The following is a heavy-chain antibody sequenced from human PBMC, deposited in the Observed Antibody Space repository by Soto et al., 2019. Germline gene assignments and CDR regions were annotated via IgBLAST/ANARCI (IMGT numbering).Heavy chain of an antibody. CDR3: ARDRYYYDSSGYYPVGYYYYGMDV. J-gene: IGHJ6*02. V-gene: IGHV1-2*02. CDR1: GYTFTGYY. Sequence: ASVKVSCKASGYTFTGYYMHWVRQAPGQGLEWMGWINPNSGGTNYAQKFQGRVTMTRDTSISTAYMELSRLRSDDTAVYYCARDRYYYDSSGYYPVGYYYYGMDVWGQGITVTVSS. CDR2: INPNSGGT. D-gene: IGHD3-22*01.